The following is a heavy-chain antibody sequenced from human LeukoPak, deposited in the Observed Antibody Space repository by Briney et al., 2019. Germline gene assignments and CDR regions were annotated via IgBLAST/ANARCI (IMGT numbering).Heavy chain of an antibody. CDR3: ARGRAYRDGTDV. D-gene: IGHD1-26*01. CDR1: GFTFSSYA. Sequence: GGSLRLSCAASGFTFSSYAMNWVRQAPGKGLEWVSSIDSSGSSKYYADSLKGRFTISRDNAKNSLYLQMSSLRAEDTAVYYCARGRAYRDGTDVWGQGTTVTVSS. V-gene: IGHV3-21*01. CDR2: IDSSGSSK. J-gene: IGHJ6*02.